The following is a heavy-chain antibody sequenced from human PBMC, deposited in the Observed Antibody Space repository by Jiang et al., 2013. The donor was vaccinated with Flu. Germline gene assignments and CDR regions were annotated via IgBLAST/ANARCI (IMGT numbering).Heavy chain of an antibody. CDR2: ISGSGGST. J-gene: IGHJ3*02. V-gene: IGHV3-23*01. CDR1: GFTFSSYA. Sequence: GLVQPGGSLRLSCAASGFTFSSYAMSWVRQAPGKGLEWVSAISGSGGSTYYADSVKGRFTISRDNSKNTLYLQMNSLRAEDTAVYYCAKSRQDSSGYPDAFDIWGQGTMVTVSS. CDR3: AKSRQDSSGYPDAFDI. D-gene: IGHD3-22*01.